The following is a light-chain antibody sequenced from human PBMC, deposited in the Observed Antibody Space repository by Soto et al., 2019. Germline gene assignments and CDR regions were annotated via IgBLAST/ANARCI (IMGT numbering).Light chain of an antibody. Sequence: EMVLTQSPGTLSLSPGERATLSCRASQSVSSSYLAWYQQKPGQTPRLLIYGASSRATGIPDRFSGSGSGTDFTLTISRLEPADFAVNFCQQFGNSPYTFGQGTKLDIK. J-gene: IGKJ2*01. CDR1: QSVSSSY. CDR2: GAS. V-gene: IGKV3-20*01. CDR3: QQFGNSPYT.